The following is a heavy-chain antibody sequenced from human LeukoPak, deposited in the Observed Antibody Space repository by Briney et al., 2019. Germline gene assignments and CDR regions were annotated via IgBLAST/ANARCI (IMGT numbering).Heavy chain of an antibody. V-gene: IGHV4-39*01. Sequence: PSETLSLTCTVSGGSISSSSYYWGWIRQPPGKGLEWIGSIYYSGSTYFNPSLKSRVTISVDTSKNQFSLKLSSVTAADTAVYYCASEDSSGWYGDYWGQGTLVTASS. CDR2: IYYSGST. D-gene: IGHD6-19*01. CDR1: GGSISSSSYY. J-gene: IGHJ4*02. CDR3: ASEDSSGWYGDY.